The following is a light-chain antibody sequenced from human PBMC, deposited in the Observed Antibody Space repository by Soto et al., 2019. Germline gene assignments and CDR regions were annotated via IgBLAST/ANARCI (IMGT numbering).Light chain of an antibody. J-gene: IGKJ4*01. CDR2: DSS. Sequence: EIVLTQSPATLSLSPGERATLSCRASQSVSSYLAWYQQKPGQAPRLLIYDSSNRATGIPARFSGSGSGTDVTLPISSLEPEDFEVYYCQHRSNWPLTFGGGTKVDI. CDR1: QSVSSY. V-gene: IGKV3-11*01. CDR3: QHRSNWPLT.